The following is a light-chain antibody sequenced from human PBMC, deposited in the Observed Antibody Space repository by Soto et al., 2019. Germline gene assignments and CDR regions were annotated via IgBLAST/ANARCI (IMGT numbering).Light chain of an antibody. J-gene: IGLJ2*01. CDR1: TGAVTSGHY. V-gene: IGLV7-46*01. Sequence: QAVVTQEPSLTVSPGGTVTLTCGSSTGAVTSGHYPYWFQQKPGQAPRTLIYDTSNTHSWTPARFSGSLLGGKAALTLSGAQPEDEADYYCLLYYSGGRRVFGGGTKLTVL. CDR2: DTS. CDR3: LLYYSGGRRV.